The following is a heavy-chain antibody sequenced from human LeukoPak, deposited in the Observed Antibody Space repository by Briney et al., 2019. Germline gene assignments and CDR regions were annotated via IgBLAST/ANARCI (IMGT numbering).Heavy chain of an antibody. V-gene: IGHV3-48*03. D-gene: IGHD1-26*01. J-gene: IGHJ4*02. CDR3: ARVVGANGFDY. CDR1: GFTFSSYE. Sequence: GGSPRLSCAASGFTFSSYEMNWVRQAPGKGLEWVSYISSGGTTIYYADSVKGRFTISRDNAKNSLYLQMNSLRAEDTAVYYCARVVGANGFDYWGQGTLVTVSS. CDR2: ISSGGTTI.